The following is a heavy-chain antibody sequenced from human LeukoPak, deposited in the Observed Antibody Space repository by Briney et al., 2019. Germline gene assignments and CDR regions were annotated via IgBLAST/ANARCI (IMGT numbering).Heavy chain of an antibody. CDR1: GGSISSYY. D-gene: IGHD3-22*01. V-gene: IGHV4-59*01. J-gene: IGHJ4*02. CDR3: ARGGWNKFDY. CDR2: IFYSGTT. Sequence: SETLSLTCTVSGGSISSYYWSWIRQPPGKGLEWIGFIFYSGTTNYNPSLKSRVTISVDTSKNQFSPKLSSVTAADTAVYYCARGGWNKFDYWGQGTLVTVSS.